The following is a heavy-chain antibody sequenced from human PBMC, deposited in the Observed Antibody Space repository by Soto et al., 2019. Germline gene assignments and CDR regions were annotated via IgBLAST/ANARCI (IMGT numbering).Heavy chain of an antibody. CDR3: ARDAPGYYYYYGMDV. V-gene: IGHV3-48*02. Sequence: GGSLRLSCAASGFTFSSYSMNWVRQAPGKGLEWVSYISSSSSTIYYADSVKGRFTISRDNAKNSLYLQMNSLRDEDTAVYYCARDAPGYYYYYGMDVWGQGTTVTVS. J-gene: IGHJ6*02. CDR1: GFTFSSYS. CDR2: ISSSSSTI.